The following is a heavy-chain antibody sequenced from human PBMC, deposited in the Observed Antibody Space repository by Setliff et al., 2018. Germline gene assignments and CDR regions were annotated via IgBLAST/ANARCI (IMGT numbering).Heavy chain of an antibody. CDR3: AREIGYYYYYYMDV. Sequence: PSETLSLTCAVYGGSFSGYYWSWIRQPPGKGLEWIGEINHSGSTNYNPSLKSRVTISVDTSKNQFSLKLSSVTAAGTAVYYCAREIGYYYYYYMDVWGKGTTVTSP. CDR1: GGSFSGYY. J-gene: IGHJ6*03. CDR2: INHSGST. V-gene: IGHV4-34*01.